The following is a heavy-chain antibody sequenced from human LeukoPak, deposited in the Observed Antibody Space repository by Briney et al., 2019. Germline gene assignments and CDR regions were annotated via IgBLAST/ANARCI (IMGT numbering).Heavy chain of an antibody. CDR1: GYSISSGYY. D-gene: IGHD3-22*01. J-gene: IGHJ4*02. V-gene: IGHV4-38-2*01. CDR2: IYYSGST. Sequence: PSETLSLTCAVSGYSISSGYYWGWIRQPPGKGLEWIGSIYYSGSTHYNPSLKSRVTISVDTSQNQFSLKLSSVTAADTAVYYCARNDSTSYFDDWGQGRLPSVSS. CDR3: ARNDSTSYFDD.